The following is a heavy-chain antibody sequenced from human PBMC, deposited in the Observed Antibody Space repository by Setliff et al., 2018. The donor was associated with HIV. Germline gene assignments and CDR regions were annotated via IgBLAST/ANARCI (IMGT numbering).Heavy chain of an antibody. J-gene: IGHJ4*02. D-gene: IGHD4-17*01. CDR2: IYSTGST. CDR1: GPSINIRY. CDR3: AKGAGFYGDYTFDH. Sequence: LSLTCTVSGPSINIRYWSWIRQSPGKAFEWIGYIYSTGSTNYNPSLQSRVTISMVASRNQFSLKVTSVTAADTAVYYCAKGAGFYGDYTFDHWGQGRQVTVSS. V-gene: IGHV4-59*11.